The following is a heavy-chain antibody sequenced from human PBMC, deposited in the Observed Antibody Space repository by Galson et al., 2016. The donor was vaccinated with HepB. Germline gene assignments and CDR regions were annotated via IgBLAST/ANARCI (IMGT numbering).Heavy chain of an antibody. J-gene: IGHJ4*02. CDR2: IWYDGSNK. V-gene: IGHV3-33*06. Sequence: SLRLSCAASGFTFSSYGMHWVRQAPGKGLEGVAVIWYDGSNKYYADSVKGRFTISRDNSKNTLYLQMNSLRAEDTAVYYCAKAKLRYSSGWYYFGYWGQGTRVTVAS. CDR3: AKAKLRYSSGWYYFGY. D-gene: IGHD6-19*01. CDR1: GFTFSSYG.